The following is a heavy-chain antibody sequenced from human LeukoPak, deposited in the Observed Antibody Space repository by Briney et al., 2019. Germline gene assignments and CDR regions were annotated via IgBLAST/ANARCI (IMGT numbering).Heavy chain of an antibody. D-gene: IGHD1-26*01. J-gene: IGHJ3*02. CDR3: ARWYSGSYYWSSAFDI. Sequence: SVKVSCKASGGTFSSYAISWVRQAPGQGLEWMGGIIPIFGTANYAQKFQGRVTITTDESTSTAYMELSSLKSEDTAVYYCARWYSGSYYWSSAFDIWGQGTMVTVSS. CDR1: GGTFSSYA. V-gene: IGHV1-69*05. CDR2: IIPIFGTA.